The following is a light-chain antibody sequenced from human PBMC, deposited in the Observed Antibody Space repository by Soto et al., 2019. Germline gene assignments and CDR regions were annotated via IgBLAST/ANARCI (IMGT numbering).Light chain of an antibody. Sequence: DIQMTQSPSSLSVSVGDRVTITCRASQDISSWLAWYQQKPGKAPKLLIYAASSLQSGVPSRFSGSGSGTDFTLTISSLQPEDFATYYCQQANSFPITFGQGTRLEIK. CDR2: AAS. CDR3: QQANSFPIT. J-gene: IGKJ5*01. CDR1: QDISSW. V-gene: IGKV1-12*01.